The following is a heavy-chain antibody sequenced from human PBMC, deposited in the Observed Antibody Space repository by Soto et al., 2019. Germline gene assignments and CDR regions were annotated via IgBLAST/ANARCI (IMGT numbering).Heavy chain of an antibody. Sequence: QVQLVQSGAEVKKPGASVKVSCKASGYTFTNYGISWVRQAPGQGLEWMGWISAYNGNTKHAQKLQRRVTMTTDTSTRTGYMELRSVRSDDTAVYYCARGVGSGSYYNQYNWFDPWGQGTLVTVSS. V-gene: IGHV1-18*01. CDR1: GYTFTNYG. CDR3: ARGVGSGSYYNQYNWFDP. CDR2: ISAYNGNT. D-gene: IGHD3-10*01. J-gene: IGHJ5*02.